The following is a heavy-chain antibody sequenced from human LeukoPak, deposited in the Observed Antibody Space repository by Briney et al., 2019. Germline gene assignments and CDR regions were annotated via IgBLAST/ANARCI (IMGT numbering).Heavy chain of an antibody. D-gene: IGHD1-1*01. CDR3: ARGRGMEEDDNWFDP. CDR2: ISAYNGNT. J-gene: IGHJ5*02. Sequence: GASVKVSCKASGYTFTSYGISWVRQAPGQGLEWMGWISAYNGNTNYAQKLQGRVTMTTDTSTSTAYMELRSLRSDDTAVYYCARGRGMEEDDNWFDPWGQGTLVTVSS. CDR1: GYTFTSYG. V-gene: IGHV1-18*01.